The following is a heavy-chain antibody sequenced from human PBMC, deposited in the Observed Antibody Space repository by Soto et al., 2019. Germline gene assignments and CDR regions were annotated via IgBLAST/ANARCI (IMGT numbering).Heavy chain of an antibody. Sequence: PGGSLRLSCAASGFTFSSYAMSWVRQAPGKGLEWVSAISGSGGSTYYADPVKGRFTISRDNSKNTLYLQMNSLRAEDTAVYYCARDGTREGYYYYGMDVWGQGTTVTVSS. CDR1: GFTFSSYA. V-gene: IGHV3-23*01. CDR2: ISGSGGST. CDR3: ARDGTREGYYYYGMDV. J-gene: IGHJ6*02. D-gene: IGHD1-7*01.